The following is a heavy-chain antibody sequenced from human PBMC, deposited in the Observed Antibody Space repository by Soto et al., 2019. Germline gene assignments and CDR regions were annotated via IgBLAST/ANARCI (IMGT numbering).Heavy chain of an antibody. V-gene: IGHV4-59*01. CDR3: ARGSVAHYDFWSGYSPTQFDY. J-gene: IGHJ4*02. Sequence: SETLSLTCAVSGGSISSYYWSWIRQPPGKGLEWIGYIYYSGSTNYNPSLKSRVTISVDTSKNQFSLKLSSVTAADTAVYYCARGSVAHYDFWSGYSPTQFDYCGQGTLVTVSS. D-gene: IGHD3-3*01. CDR2: IYYSGST. CDR1: GGSISSYY.